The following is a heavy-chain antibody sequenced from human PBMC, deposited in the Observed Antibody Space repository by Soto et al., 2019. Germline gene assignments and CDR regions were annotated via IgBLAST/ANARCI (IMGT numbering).Heavy chain of an antibody. CDR2: ISDAAGSA. CDR3: ARPYGGKIGDAPDL. J-gene: IGHJ3*01. CDR1: GFTFITYA. D-gene: IGHD4-17*01. V-gene: IGHV3-23*01. Sequence: LRLSCAAAGFTFITYAMRWVRQVPGKGLEWVSTISDAAGSAYYVDSVKGRFTISRDNSKKTLYLQMNSLRAEDSAVYYCARPYGGKIGDAPDLWGQGTMVTVSS.